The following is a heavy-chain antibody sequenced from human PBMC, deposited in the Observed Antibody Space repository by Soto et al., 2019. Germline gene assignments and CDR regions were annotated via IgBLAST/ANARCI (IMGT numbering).Heavy chain of an antibody. CDR1: GGTFSSYT. CDR2: IIPILGIA. D-gene: IGHD3-22*01. V-gene: IGHV1-69*08. J-gene: IGHJ6*02. CDR3: ARDAYCDSSDLYGMDV. Sequence: QVQLVQSGAEVKKPGSSVKVSCKASGGTFSSYTISWVRQAPGQGLEWMGRIIPILGIANYAQKFQGRVTITADKSTSTAYMELSSLRSEDTAVYYCARDAYCDSSDLYGMDVWGQGTTVTVSS.